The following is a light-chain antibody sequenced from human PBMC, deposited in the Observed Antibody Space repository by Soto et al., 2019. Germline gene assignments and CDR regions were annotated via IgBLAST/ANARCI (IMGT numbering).Light chain of an antibody. V-gene: IGKV1-5*01. CDR3: QQYSHYWT. Sequence: DIQMTQSPSTLSASVGDRVTITCRASQSISSWLAWYQQKPGKAPKVLIYDASSLESGVPSRFSGSGSGTEFSLTISSLQPDDFATYYCQQYSHYWTFGQGTRVEIK. J-gene: IGKJ1*01. CDR2: DAS. CDR1: QSISSW.